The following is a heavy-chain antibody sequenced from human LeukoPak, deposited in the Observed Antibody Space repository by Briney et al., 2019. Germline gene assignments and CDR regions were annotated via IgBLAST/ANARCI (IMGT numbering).Heavy chain of an antibody. Sequence: GSLRLSCAASGFTFSNYYMIWARQAPGKGLEWVANIKQDGSEKYYVDSVKGRFTISRDNTKSSLYLQMNSLRDEDTAVYYCARDIGDCSSLSCYNHYYYMDVWGKGTTVTVSS. CDR3: ARDIGDCSSLSCYNHYYYMDV. D-gene: IGHD2-2*02. J-gene: IGHJ6*03. CDR1: GFTFSNYY. CDR2: IKQDGSEK. V-gene: IGHV3-7*01.